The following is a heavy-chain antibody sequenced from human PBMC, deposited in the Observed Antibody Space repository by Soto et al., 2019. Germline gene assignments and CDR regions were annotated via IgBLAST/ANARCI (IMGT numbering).Heavy chain of an antibody. CDR3: ARDQTDSSSWYYYYYYMDV. CDR2: INSDGSST. D-gene: IGHD6-13*01. V-gene: IGHV3-74*01. J-gene: IGHJ6*03. Sequence: GGSLRLSCAASGFTFSSYWMHWVRQAPGKGLVWVSRINSDGSSTSYADSVKGRFTISRGNAKNTLYLQMNSLRAEDTAVYYCARDQTDSSSWYYYYYYMDVWGKGTTVTVSS. CDR1: GFTFSSYW.